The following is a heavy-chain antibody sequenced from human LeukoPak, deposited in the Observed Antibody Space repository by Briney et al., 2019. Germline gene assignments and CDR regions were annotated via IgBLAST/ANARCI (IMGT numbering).Heavy chain of an antibody. CDR3: AREENSSGWYRFDY. D-gene: IGHD6-19*01. V-gene: IGHV3-7*01. Sequence: PGGSLRLACAASGFTFSSYWMSWVRQAPGKGLEWVANIKQDGSEKYYVDSVKGRFTISRDNAKNSLYLQMNSLRAEDTAVYYCAREENSSGWYRFDYWGQGTLVTVSS. CDR1: GFTFSSYW. CDR2: IKQDGSEK. J-gene: IGHJ4*02.